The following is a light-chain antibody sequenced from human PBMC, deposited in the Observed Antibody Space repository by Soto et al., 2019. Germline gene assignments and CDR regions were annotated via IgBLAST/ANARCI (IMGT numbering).Light chain of an antibody. CDR1: QSIGST. Sequence: EMVVTQCPATLSVCPGDRATLSCRASQSIGSTLAWYQQKPGQTPRLLIFDASTRATGIPARFSGIGSGTEFTLTISSLQPDDFAVYYCQHHRTWPLTFGGGTKVDIK. CDR2: DAS. CDR3: QHHRTWPLT. J-gene: IGKJ4*01. V-gene: IGKV3-15*01.